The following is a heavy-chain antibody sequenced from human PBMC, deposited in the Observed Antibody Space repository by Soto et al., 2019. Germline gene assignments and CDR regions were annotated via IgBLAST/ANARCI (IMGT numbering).Heavy chain of an antibody. Sequence: QVPLVQSGAEVKKPGASVKVSCKASGYTFTSYDINWVRQATGQGLEWMGWMNPNSGNTGYAQKFQGRVTMTRNTSISTAYMELSSLRSEDTAVYYCARGSGSRYCSGGSCYELDYWGQGTLVTVSS. D-gene: IGHD2-15*01. V-gene: IGHV1-8*01. CDR3: ARGSGSRYCSGGSCYELDY. J-gene: IGHJ4*02. CDR2: MNPNSGNT. CDR1: GYTFTSYD.